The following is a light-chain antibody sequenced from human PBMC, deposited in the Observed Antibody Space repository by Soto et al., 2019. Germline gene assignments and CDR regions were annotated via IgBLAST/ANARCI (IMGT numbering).Light chain of an antibody. CDR1: EYISAY. Sequence: DIQMTQSPSSLSASVGDRVTITCRASEYISAYLSWYQQKPGKAPKLLIYAAVRLQSGVPSRFRGSGSGTDFTLTISRLEPEDFAVYYCHQYGSSPLTFGGGTKVEI. CDR3: HQYGSSPLT. CDR2: AAV. V-gene: IGKV1-39*01. J-gene: IGKJ4*01.